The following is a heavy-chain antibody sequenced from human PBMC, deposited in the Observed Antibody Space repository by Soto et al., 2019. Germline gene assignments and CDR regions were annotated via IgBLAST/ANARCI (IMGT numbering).Heavy chain of an antibody. CDR2: IWADGSRQ. D-gene: IGHD3-9*01. CDR1: GFAFSTYG. J-gene: IGHJ4*02. V-gene: IGHV3-33*08. CDR3: GGGTGYWGLSDY. Sequence: QVQLVESGGGVIQPGKSLRLSCSASGFAFSTYGMHWVRKAPGKGLEWVAVIWADGSRQFYGDSVKGRFTISRDNSKNTLYLKMNSLRVDDMAVYYCGGGTGYWGLSDYWGQGTLVTVSS.